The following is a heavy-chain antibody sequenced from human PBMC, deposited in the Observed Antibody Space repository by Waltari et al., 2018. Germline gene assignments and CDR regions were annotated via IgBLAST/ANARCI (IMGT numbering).Heavy chain of an antibody. D-gene: IGHD2-2*01. CDR1: GYSRTELS. Sequence: QVQLVQSGAEVKKPGASVKVSGKVSGYSRTELSMHWVREAPGQGLEWMGGFDPEDGETIYAQKFQGRVTMTEDTSTDTAYMELSSLRSEDTAVYYCATDIVVVPAAHWVVFGYWGQGTLVTVSS. CDR3: ATDIVVVPAAHWVVFGY. V-gene: IGHV1-24*01. J-gene: IGHJ4*02. CDR2: FDPEDGET.